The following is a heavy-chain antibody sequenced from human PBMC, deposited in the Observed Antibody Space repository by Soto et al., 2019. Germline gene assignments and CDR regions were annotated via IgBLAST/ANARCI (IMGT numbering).Heavy chain of an antibody. D-gene: IGHD3-22*01. CDR3: AAPMDSSGYYFDY. CDR2: IVVGSGNT. Sequence: SVKVSCKASGFTFTSSAVQWVRQVRGQRLEWIGWIVVGSGNTNYAQKFQERVTITRDMSTSTAYMELSSLRSEDTAVYYCAAPMDSSGYYFDYWGQGTLVTVSS. V-gene: IGHV1-58*01. CDR1: GFTFTSSA. J-gene: IGHJ4*02.